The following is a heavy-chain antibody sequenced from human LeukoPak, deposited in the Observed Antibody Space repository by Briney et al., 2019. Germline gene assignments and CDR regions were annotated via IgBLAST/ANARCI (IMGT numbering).Heavy chain of an antibody. D-gene: IGHD1-26*01. Sequence: HAGRSLRLSCAASGFTFSSYGMHWVRQAPGKGLEWVAGISYDGSEKFYAESVKGLFTISRDDSENTLYLQMNSLRTEDTAVYNCARYLSGSYTVDYWGQGTLLTVSS. CDR2: ISYDGSEK. V-gene: IGHV3-30*03. J-gene: IGHJ4*02. CDR3: ARYLSGSYTVDY. CDR1: GFTFSSYG.